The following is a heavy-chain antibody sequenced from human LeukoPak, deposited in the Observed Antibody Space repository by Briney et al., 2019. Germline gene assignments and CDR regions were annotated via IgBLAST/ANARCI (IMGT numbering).Heavy chain of an antibody. CDR1: GFTVSSNY. D-gene: IGHD3-10*01. V-gene: IGHV3-53*01. Sequence: PGGSLRLSCAASGFTVSSNYMSWVRQAPGKGLEWVSVIYSGGSTYYADSVRGRFTISRDNSKNTLYLQMNGLRAEDTAVYYCAKDNLWFGELYVDYWAREPWSPSPQ. CDR2: IYSGGST. CDR3: AKDNLWFGELYVDY. J-gene: IGHJ4*02.